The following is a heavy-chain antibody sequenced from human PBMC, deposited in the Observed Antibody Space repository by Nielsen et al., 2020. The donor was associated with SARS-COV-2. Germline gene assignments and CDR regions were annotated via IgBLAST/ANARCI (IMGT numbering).Heavy chain of an antibody. CDR2: IWYDGSNK. Sequence: GESLKISCAASGFTFSSYGMHWVRQAPGKGLEWVAVIWYDGSNKYYADSVKGRFTISRDNSKNTLYLQMNSLRAEDTAVYYCARGVGATTSWFDPWGQGTLVTVSS. CDR1: GFTFSSYG. J-gene: IGHJ5*02. D-gene: IGHD1-26*01. CDR3: ARGVGATTSWFDP. V-gene: IGHV3-33*01.